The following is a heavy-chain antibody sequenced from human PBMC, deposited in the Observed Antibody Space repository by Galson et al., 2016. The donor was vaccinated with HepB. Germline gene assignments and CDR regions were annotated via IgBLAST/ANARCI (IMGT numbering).Heavy chain of an antibody. Sequence: SLRLSCATSGFTFTRYNMDWVRQAPGKGLEWVSSISSGSSYIYYADSVKGRFTISRDNARNSLYLQVNGLRADDTAVYYCARDRLTSVTRHWTGTTYSYYGMDVWGQGTTVTVSS. V-gene: IGHV3-21*04. J-gene: IGHJ6*02. CDR3: ARDRLTSVTRHWTGTTYSYYGMDV. D-gene: IGHD1-14*01. CDR2: ISSGSSYI. CDR1: GFTFTRYN.